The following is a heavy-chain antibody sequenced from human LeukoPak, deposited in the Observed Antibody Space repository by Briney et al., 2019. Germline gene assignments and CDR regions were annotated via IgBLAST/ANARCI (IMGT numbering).Heavy chain of an antibody. J-gene: IGHJ4*02. CDR3: ARDPSPAGIAAAGL. V-gene: IGHV3-23*01. D-gene: IGHD6-13*01. CDR1: GFTFSSYA. Sequence: GGSLRLSCVASGFTFSSYAMSWVRQAPGKGLEWVSAISGSGGSTYYADSVKGRFTISRDNSKNTLYLQMNSLRAEDTAVYYCARDPSPAGIAAAGLWGQGTLVTVSS. CDR2: ISGSGGST.